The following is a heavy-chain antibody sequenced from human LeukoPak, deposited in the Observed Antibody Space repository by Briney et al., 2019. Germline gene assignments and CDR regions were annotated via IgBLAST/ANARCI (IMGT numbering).Heavy chain of an antibody. CDR1: GFTFSSYG. CDR3: AKEVSSSWYKGWFDP. Sequence: PGGSLRLSCAASGFTFSSYGMHWVRQAPGKGLEWVAVIWYDGSKKYYADSVKGRFTISRDNSKNTLYLQMNSLRAEDTAVYYCAKEVSSSWYKGWFDPWGQGTLVTVSS. CDR2: IWYDGSKK. J-gene: IGHJ5*02. D-gene: IGHD6-13*01. V-gene: IGHV3-33*06.